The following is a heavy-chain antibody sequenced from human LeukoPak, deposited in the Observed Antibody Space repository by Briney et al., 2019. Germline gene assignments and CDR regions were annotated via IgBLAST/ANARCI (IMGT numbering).Heavy chain of an antibody. CDR1: GGSISSYY. D-gene: IGHD6-13*01. Sequence: PSETLSLTCTVSGGSISSYYWSWIRQPPGKGLEWIGYIYCSGSTNYNPSLQSRVTISVDKSKNQFSLKLISVTAADTAVYYCANIAAAGPGTPFFNYWGQGTLVTVSS. V-gene: IGHV4-59*12. CDR3: ANIAAAGPGTPFFNY. J-gene: IGHJ4*02. CDR2: IYCSGST.